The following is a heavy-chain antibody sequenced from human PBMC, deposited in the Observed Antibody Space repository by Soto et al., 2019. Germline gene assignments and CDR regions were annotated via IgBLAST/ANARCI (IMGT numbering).Heavy chain of an antibody. CDR2: ISSSGSTI. CDR1: GFTFSDYY. D-gene: IGHD3-10*01. CDR3: ARSRYCSGSYYVNWFDP. J-gene: IGHJ5*02. Sequence: GGSLRLSCAASGFTFSDYYMSWIRQAPGKGLEWVSYISSSGSTIYYADSVKGRFTISRDNAKNSLYLQMNSLRAEDTAVYYCARSRYCSGSYYVNWFDPWGQGTLVTVSS. V-gene: IGHV3-11*01.